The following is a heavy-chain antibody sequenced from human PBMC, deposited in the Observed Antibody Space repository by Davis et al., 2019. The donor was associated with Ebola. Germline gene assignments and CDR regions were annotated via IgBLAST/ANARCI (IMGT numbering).Heavy chain of an antibody. D-gene: IGHD5-12*01. V-gene: IGHV4-59*01. CDR1: GGSISSYY. CDR3: AREGWDIVAGGVGITYHFDY. Sequence: GSLRLSCTVSGGSISSYYWSWIRQPPGKGLEWIGYIYYSGSTNYNPSLKSRVTISVDTSKNQFSLKLSSVTAADTAVYYCAREGWDIVAGGVGITYHFDYWGQGTLVTVSS. J-gene: IGHJ4*02. CDR2: IYYSGST.